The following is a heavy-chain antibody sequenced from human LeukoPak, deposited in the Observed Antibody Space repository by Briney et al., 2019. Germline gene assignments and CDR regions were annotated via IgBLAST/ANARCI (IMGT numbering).Heavy chain of an antibody. J-gene: IGHJ5*02. CDR2: ISSSGNTI. CDR3: ARDGGSGRRWFNP. CDR1: GFTFSSYN. D-gene: IGHD3-10*01. V-gene: IGHV3-48*01. Sequence: GGSLRLSCTASGFTFSSYNMNWVRQAPGKGLEWVSYISSSGNTIYYADSVKGRFTISRDNAKNSLYLQMNSLRAEDTAVYYCARDGGSGRRWFNPWGQGTLVTVSS.